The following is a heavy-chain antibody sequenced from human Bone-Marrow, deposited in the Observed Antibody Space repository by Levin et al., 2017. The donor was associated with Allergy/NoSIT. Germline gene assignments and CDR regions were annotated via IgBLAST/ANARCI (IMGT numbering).Heavy chain of an antibody. CDR3: ARGSTGYCSSTSCYRRDYFDY. V-gene: IGHV3-48*01. CDR1: GFTFSSYS. J-gene: IGHJ4*02. Sequence: GGSLRLSCAASGFTFSSYSMNWVRQAPGKGLEWVSYISSSSSTIYYADSVKGRFTISRDNAKNSLYLQMNSLRAEDTAVYYCARGSTGYCSSTSCYRRDYFDYWGQGTLVTVSS. D-gene: IGHD2-2*02. CDR2: ISSSSSTI.